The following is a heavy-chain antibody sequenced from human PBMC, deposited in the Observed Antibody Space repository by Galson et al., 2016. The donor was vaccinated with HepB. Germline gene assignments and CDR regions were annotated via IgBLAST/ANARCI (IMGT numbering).Heavy chain of an antibody. CDR1: GFSLSTSAEG. V-gene: IGHV2-5*02. CDR3: AHKLTPPEALFDS. CDR2: IYWDDDT. J-gene: IGHJ4*02. Sequence: PALVKPTQTLTLTCTFSGFSLSTSAEGVGWIRQPPGKALEWLALIYWDDDTRHSPPLKSRPTITKDNSKNQVVLTMTDMHPVDTATYYCAHKLTPPEALFDSWGQGTLVTVSS.